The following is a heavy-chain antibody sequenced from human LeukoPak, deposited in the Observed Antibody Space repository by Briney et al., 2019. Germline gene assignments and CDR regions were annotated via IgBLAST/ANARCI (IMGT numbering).Heavy chain of an antibody. Sequence: QSGGSLRLSCVASGFSFRSHGMNWVRQAPGKGLEWVSGLNPSGDRTYYIESVRGRFTISRDNSKNTLYLQMNSLRAEDTAVYYCAKDVSAMIVVVVDYWGQGTLVTVSS. CDR3: AKDVSAMIVVVVDY. CDR2: LNPSGDRT. D-gene: IGHD3-22*01. V-gene: IGHV3-23*01. J-gene: IGHJ4*02. CDR1: GFSFRSHG.